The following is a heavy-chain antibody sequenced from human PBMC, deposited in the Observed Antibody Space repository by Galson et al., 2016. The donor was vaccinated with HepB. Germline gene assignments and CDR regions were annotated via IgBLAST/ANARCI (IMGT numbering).Heavy chain of an antibody. CDR3: AKGGYYGSGVPWGFDY. CDR1: AFNIRKNY. V-gene: IGHV3-53*01. Sequence: SLRLSCAASAFNIRKNYMSWIRQAPGQGLEWVSTIYSDTSTYYADSVKGRFTISRDNSKNTLYLQMNSLRVEDTAVYYCAKGGYYGSGVPWGFDYWGQGTLVTVSS. J-gene: IGHJ4*02. D-gene: IGHD3-10*01. CDR2: IYSDTST.